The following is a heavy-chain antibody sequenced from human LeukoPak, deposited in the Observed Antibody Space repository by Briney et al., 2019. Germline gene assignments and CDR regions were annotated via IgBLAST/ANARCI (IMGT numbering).Heavy chain of an antibody. J-gene: IGHJ6*04. V-gene: IGHV4-34*01. D-gene: IGHD3-16*01. Sequence: SETLSLTCAVYGGSFSGYYWSWIRQPPGKGLEWIGEINHSGSTNYNPSLKSRVTISVDTSKNQFSLKLSSVTAADTAVYYWAGLNVGAGFGMDVWGKGTTVTVSS. CDR2: INHSGST. CDR3: AGLNVGAGFGMDV. CDR1: GGSFSGYY.